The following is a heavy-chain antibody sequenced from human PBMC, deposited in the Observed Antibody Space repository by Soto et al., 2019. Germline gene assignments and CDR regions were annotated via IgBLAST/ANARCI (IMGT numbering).Heavy chain of an antibody. D-gene: IGHD3-10*02. CDR2: INRDANDI. V-gene: IGHV3-74*01. J-gene: IGHJ5*01. CDR3: ARDVPHKWFDS. Sequence: EVQLVESGGGLVQPGGSLRLSCEASRGAFGDYWMHWVRQAPGKGLVWVSRINRDANDIIYADSVKGRFTASRDNAKNMVFLQMNSLRVEDTAVYCCARDVPHKWFDSWGQGTLVTVSS. CDR1: RGAFGDYW.